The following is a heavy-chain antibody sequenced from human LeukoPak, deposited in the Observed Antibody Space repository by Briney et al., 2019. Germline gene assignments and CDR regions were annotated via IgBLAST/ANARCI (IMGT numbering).Heavy chain of an antibody. D-gene: IGHD2-2*01. V-gene: IGHV3-30*02. J-gene: IGHJ6*03. CDR3: ARDTHCSSTSCYSLPGDYYYYMDV. CDR2: IRYDGSNK. CDR1: GFTFSSYG. Sequence: PGGSLRLSCAASGFTFSSYGMHWVRQAPGKGLEWVAFIRYDGSNKYYADSVKGRFTISRDNAKNSLYLQMNSLRAEDTALYHCARDTHCSSTSCYSLPGDYYYYMDVWGKGTTVTVSS.